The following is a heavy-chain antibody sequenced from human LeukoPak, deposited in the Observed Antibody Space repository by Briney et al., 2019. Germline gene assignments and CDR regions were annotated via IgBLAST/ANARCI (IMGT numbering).Heavy chain of an antibody. D-gene: IGHD5-12*01. V-gene: IGHV3-23*01. Sequence: GGSLRLSCAASGFTFSSYAMSWVRQAPGKGLEWVSGISGSAYSTYYADSVQGRFTISRDNSKNTLYLQMNSLRAEDTAVYYCAKEAGYSGYDYPDYWGKGTLVTVSS. CDR2: ISGSAYST. CDR3: AKEAGYSGYDYPDY. J-gene: IGHJ4*02. CDR1: GFTFSSYA.